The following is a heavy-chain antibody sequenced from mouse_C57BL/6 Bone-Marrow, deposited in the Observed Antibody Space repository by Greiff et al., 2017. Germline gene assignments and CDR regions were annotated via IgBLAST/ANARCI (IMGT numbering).Heavy chain of an antibody. CDR3: ARPLGVMDY. D-gene: IGHD3-3*01. CDR2: IYPGSGNT. CDR1: GYTFTDYY. J-gene: IGHJ4*01. Sequence: VKLVESGAELVRPGASVKLSCKASGYTFTDYYINWVKQRPGQGLEWIARIYPGSGNTYYNEKFKGKATLTAEKSSSTAYMQLSSLTSEDSAVYFCARPLGVMDYWGQGTSVTVSS. V-gene: IGHV1-76*01.